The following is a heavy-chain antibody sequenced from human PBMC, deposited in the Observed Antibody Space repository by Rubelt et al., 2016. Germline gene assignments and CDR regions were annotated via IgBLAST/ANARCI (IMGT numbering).Heavy chain of an antibody. V-gene: IGHV3-23*05. CDR2: LDVNGFST. CDR1: GFSFSSYS. J-gene: IGHJ4*02. CDR3: AKGGISTVGLGH. Sequence: EVQMVESGGGLVKPGGSLRLSCAASGFSFSSYSMIWVRQAPGKGLEWVSSLDVNGFSTFYADSVRGRFTISGDKFKKTLYLQMNSLGVGDTAVYYCAKGGISTVGLGHWGQGTLVTVSS. D-gene: IGHD6-13*01.